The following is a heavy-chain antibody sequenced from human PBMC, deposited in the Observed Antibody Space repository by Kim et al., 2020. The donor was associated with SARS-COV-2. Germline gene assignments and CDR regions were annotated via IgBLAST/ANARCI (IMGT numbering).Heavy chain of an antibody. D-gene: IGHD1-1*01. J-gene: IGHJ6*02. Sequence: ASVKVSCKASGYPFTNYYIHWVRQAPGQGLEWMGRIDPVSGGTRSLEKFRDCVTMIVDTPVTTALLEITRLTSDDTAVYYCARKDPLDYYAMVVWGQGTTVTVSS. CDR1: GYPFTNYY. CDR2: IDPVSGGT. CDR3: ARKDPLDYYAMVV. V-gene: IGHV1-2*04.